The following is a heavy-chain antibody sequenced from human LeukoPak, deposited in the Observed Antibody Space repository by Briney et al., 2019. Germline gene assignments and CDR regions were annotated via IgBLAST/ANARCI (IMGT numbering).Heavy chain of an antibody. CDR3: ARDPGPGSYYVVDAFDI. CDR2: ISSSSSYI. J-gene: IGHJ3*02. CDR1: GFTFSSYC. D-gene: IGHD1-26*01. V-gene: IGHV3-21*01. Sequence: GGSLRLSCAASGFTFSSYCMNWVRQAPGKGLEWVSSISSSSSYIYYADSVKGRFTISRDNAKNSLYLQMNSLRAEDTAVYYCARDPGPGSYYVVDAFDIWGQGTMVTVSS.